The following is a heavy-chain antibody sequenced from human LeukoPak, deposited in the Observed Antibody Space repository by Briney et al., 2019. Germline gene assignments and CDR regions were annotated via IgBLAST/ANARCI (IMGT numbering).Heavy chain of an antibody. D-gene: IGHD2-15*01. V-gene: IGHV1-46*01. J-gene: IGHJ4*02. Sequence: ASVKVSCKAFGYTFTSNYMHWVRQAPGQGPEGMGVISPSGGSTTYTQKFQGRVPLPRDMSTRTDYLALSSLRFEDRAVCYCARDNSVRDEAWWFRPWGEGTLVTVS. CDR1: GYTFTSNY. CDR3: ARDNSVRDEAWWFRP. CDR2: ISPSGGST.